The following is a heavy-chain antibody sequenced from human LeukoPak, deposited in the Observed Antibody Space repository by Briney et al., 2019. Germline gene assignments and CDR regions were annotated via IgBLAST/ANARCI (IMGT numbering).Heavy chain of an antibody. V-gene: IGHV3-21*01. CDR3: ARDLLILYFDWLPIDY. D-gene: IGHD3-9*01. CDR2: ISSSSSYI. J-gene: IGHJ4*02. CDR1: GFTFSSYS. Sequence: PGGSLRLSCAASGFTFSSYSMNWVRQAPGKGLEWVSSISSSSSYIYYADSVKGRFTISRDNAKNSLYLQMNSLRAEDTAVYYCARDLLILYFDWLPIDYWGQGTLVTVSS.